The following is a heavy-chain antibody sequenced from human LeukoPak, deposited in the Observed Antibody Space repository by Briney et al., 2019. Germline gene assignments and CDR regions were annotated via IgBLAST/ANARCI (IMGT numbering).Heavy chain of an antibody. CDR3: ARLSDSISCFGFDI. Sequence: GGSLRLSCAASGFTFSSYWMSWVRQAPGKGLEWVANIKQDESEKYYVDSVKGRFTISRDNAKNSLYLRMNSLRAEDTAVYYCARLSDSISCFGFDIWGQGTTVTVSS. V-gene: IGHV3-7*01. CDR2: IKQDESEK. D-gene: IGHD2-2*01. J-gene: IGHJ3*02. CDR1: GFTFSSYW.